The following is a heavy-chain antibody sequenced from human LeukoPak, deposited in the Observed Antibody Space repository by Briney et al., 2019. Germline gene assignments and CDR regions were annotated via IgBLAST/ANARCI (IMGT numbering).Heavy chain of an antibody. CDR1: GGSFSGYY. D-gene: IGHD6-25*01. V-gene: IGHV4-34*01. J-gene: IGHJ4*02. Sequence: SETLSLTCAVYGGSFSGYYWSWIRQPPGKGLEWIGEINHSGSTNYNPSLKSRVTISVDTSKNQFSLKLSSVTAADTAVYYCARGRYSSGTSDYWGQGTLVTVSS. CDR3: ARGRYSSGTSDY. CDR2: INHSGST.